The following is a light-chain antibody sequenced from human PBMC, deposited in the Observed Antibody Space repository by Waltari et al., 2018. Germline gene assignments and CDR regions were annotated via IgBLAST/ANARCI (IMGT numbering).Light chain of an antibody. CDR2: KVS. Sequence: DAVMTQSPLSLPVSLGQPASISCKSSQSLVFSDGKTYLHWFRQRPGQSPRRLIYKVSNRDSGVPDRFSCSGSGTDFTLKISRVEAEDVGVYYCMQTTHWPRTFGQGTKVEIK. CDR3: MQTTHWPRT. J-gene: IGKJ1*01. V-gene: IGKV2-30*01. CDR1: QSLVFSDGKTY.